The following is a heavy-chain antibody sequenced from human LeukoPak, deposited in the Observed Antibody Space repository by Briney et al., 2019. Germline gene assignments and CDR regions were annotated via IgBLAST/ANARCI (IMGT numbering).Heavy chain of an antibody. V-gene: IGHV4-59*01. CDR1: GXSISSYY. J-gene: IGHJ4*02. CDR2: IQNSGSRGST. Sequence: SETLSLTCTVSGXSISSYYRSWIRQPPGKGLESIGYIQNSGSRGSTNYNPSLKSRVTISVDTSKNQFSLKLSSVTAADTAVYYCARTTHRSGWNWGQGTLVTVSS. CDR3: ARTTHRSGWN. D-gene: IGHD6-19*01.